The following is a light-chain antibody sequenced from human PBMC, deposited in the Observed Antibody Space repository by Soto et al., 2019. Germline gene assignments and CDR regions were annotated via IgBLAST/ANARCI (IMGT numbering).Light chain of an antibody. CDR2: EDN. CDR1: SGSIASNY. V-gene: IGLV6-57*01. J-gene: IGLJ3*02. CDR3: QSYDSSNWV. Sequence: NFMLTQPHSVSESPGKTVTISCTRSSGSIASNYVQWYQQRPGSSPTTVIYEDNQRPSGVPDRFSGSIDSSSNSASLTISGMKNKEEADSYCQSYDSSNWVFGGGTKLNVL.